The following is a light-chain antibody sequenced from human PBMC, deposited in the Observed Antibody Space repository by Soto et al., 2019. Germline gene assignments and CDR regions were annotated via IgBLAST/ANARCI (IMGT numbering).Light chain of an antibody. CDR2: EVN. CDR3: SSYAGINNLGV. CDR1: SSDVGGYKY. J-gene: IGLJ1*01. Sequence: QSALTQPPSASGSPGQSVTISCTGTSSDVGGYKYVSWYQQHPGKAPKLMIFEVNKGPSGVPDRFSGCKSGNTASLTVSGLQAEDEADYYCSSYAGINNLGVFGTGTKVTVL. V-gene: IGLV2-8*01.